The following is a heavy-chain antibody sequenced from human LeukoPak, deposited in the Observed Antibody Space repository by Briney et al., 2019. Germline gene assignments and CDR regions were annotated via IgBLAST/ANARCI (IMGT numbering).Heavy chain of an antibody. Sequence: SETLSLTCAIYGGSFSGHYWFWIRQPPGKGLEWIGEINHSGNTNYNPSLKSRVTISVDTSKNQFSLKLNSVTAADTAVYYCAEGGGTHLHDGFNIWGQATMVTVSS. CDR3: AEGGGTHLHDGFNI. CDR1: GGSFSGHY. J-gene: IGHJ3*02. CDR2: INHSGNT. D-gene: IGHD1-26*01. V-gene: IGHV4-34*01.